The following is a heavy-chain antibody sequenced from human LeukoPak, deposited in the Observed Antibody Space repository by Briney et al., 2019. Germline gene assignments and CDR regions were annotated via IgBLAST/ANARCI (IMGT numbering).Heavy chain of an antibody. Sequence: ASVKVSCKASEYTFTGYYMHWVRQAPGQGLEWMGWINPNSGGTNYAQKFQGRVTMTRDTSISTAYMELSRLRSDDTAVYYCARVSGSSSWSKYYYYYYYTDVWGKGTTVTVSS. V-gene: IGHV1-2*02. J-gene: IGHJ6*03. CDR2: INPNSGGT. CDR3: ARVSGSSSWSKYYYYYYYTDV. CDR1: EYTFTGYY. D-gene: IGHD6-13*01.